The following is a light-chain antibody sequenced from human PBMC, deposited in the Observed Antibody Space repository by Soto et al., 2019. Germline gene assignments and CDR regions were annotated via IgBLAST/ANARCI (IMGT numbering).Light chain of an antibody. V-gene: IGLV2-11*01. CDR1: SSDVGGYDY. Sequence: QSALTQPRSVSGSPGQSVTISCTGTSSDVGGYDYVSWYQQHPGNAPKLMIYDVTKRPSGVPDRFSGSKSGNTASLTISGLQAEDEADYYCCSYAGTYPSVFGGGTKLTVL. CDR3: CSYAGTYPSV. J-gene: IGLJ3*02. CDR2: DVT.